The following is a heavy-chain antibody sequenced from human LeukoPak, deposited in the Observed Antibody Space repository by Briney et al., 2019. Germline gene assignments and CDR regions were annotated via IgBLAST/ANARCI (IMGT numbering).Heavy chain of an antibody. V-gene: IGHV3-21*01. CDR2: ISSSSSYI. D-gene: IGHD5-12*01. Sequence: GGSLRLSCSSSGFTFSSYSMNWVRQAPGKGLEWVSSISSSSSYIYYADSVKGRFTISRDNAKNSLYLQMNSLRAEDTAVYYCARWLPHGMDVWGQGTTVTVSS. J-gene: IGHJ6*02. CDR3: ARWLPHGMDV. CDR1: GFTFSSYS.